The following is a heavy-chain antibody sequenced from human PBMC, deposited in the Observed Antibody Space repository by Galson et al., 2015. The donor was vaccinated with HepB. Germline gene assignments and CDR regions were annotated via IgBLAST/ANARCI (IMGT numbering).Heavy chain of an antibody. Sequence: SLRLSCAASGFTFSSYAMSWVRQAPGKGLEWVSAISGSGGSTYYADSVKGRFTISRDNSKNTLYLQMNSLRAEDTAVYYCAKFSVWEHSRSWYAVEWTFDYWGQGTLVTVSS. CDR1: GFTFSSYA. CDR2: ISGSGGST. V-gene: IGHV3-23*01. CDR3: AKFSVWEHSRSWYAVEWTFDY. J-gene: IGHJ4*02. D-gene: IGHD6-13*01.